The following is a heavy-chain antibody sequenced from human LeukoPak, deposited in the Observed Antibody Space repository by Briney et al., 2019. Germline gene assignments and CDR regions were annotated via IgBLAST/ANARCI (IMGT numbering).Heavy chain of an antibody. Sequence: ASVKVSCKASGYTFTGYYMHWVRQAPGQGLEWMGRINPNSGGTNYAQKFQGRVTMTRDTSISTAYMELSRLRSDDTVVYYCARDSSGSVNWFDPWGQGTLVTVSS. J-gene: IGHJ5*02. D-gene: IGHD3-22*01. CDR2: INPNSGGT. V-gene: IGHV1-2*05. CDR3: ARDSSGSVNWFDP. CDR1: GYTFTGYY.